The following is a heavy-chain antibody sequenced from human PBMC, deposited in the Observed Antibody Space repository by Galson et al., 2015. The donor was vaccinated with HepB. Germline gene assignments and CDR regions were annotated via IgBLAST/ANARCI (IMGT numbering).Heavy chain of an antibody. J-gene: IGHJ4*02. CDR3: ARDNGRRYCSSTSCYTDY. CDR1: GFTFSSYS. D-gene: IGHD2-2*02. Sequence: SLRLSCAASGFTFSSYSMNWVRQAPGKGLEWVSSISSSSSYIYYADSVKGRFTISRDNAKNSLYLQMNSLRAEDTAVYYCARDNGRRYCSSTSCYTDYWGQGTLVTVSS. CDR2: ISSSSSYI. V-gene: IGHV3-21*01.